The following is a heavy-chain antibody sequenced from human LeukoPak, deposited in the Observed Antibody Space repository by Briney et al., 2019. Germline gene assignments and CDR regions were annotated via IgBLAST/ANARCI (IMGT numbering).Heavy chain of an antibody. J-gene: IGHJ3*02. CDR3: ARDLGGPYYDILTGYPDAFDI. CDR1: GGSISSYY. Sequence: SETLSLTCTVSGGSISSYYWSWIRQPAGKGLEWIGRIYTSGSTNYNPSLKSRVTMSVDTSKNQFSLKLSSVTAADTAVYYCARDLGGPYYDILTGYPDAFDIWGQGTMVTVSS. CDR2: IYTSGST. D-gene: IGHD3-9*01. V-gene: IGHV4-4*07.